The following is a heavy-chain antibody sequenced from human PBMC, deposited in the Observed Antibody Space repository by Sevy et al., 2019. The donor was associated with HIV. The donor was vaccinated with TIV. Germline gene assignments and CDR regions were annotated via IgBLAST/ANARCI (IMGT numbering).Heavy chain of an antibody. J-gene: IGHJ4*02. CDR2: INTNTGNP. D-gene: IGHD3-16*01. CDR3: ARELGPFDY. Sequence: ASVKVSCKASGYSFRSYNMNWVRQAPGQGLEWMGWINTNTGNPTYVQAFTGRFVFSLDTSVSTAYLEISSLKAEDTAVYYCARELGPFDYWGQGTRVTVSS. CDR1: GYSFRSYN. V-gene: IGHV7-4-1*02.